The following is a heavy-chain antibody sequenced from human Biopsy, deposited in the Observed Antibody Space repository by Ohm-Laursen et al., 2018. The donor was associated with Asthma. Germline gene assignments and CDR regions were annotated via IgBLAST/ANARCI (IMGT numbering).Heavy chain of an antibody. CDR1: GDSLGSFINYA. CDR3: ARGYSGTDRIVYYYSGMEV. CDR2: LIPVLGTA. D-gene: IGHD5-12*01. Sequence: SSVKVSCKASGDSLGSFINYAISWVRQAPRQGLEWMGGLIPVLGTADYAPMFEGRVTITADESTSTAYLELTSPRFEDTAVYYCARGYSGTDRIVYYYSGMEVWGQGTTVTVSS. J-gene: IGHJ6*02. V-gene: IGHV1-69*01.